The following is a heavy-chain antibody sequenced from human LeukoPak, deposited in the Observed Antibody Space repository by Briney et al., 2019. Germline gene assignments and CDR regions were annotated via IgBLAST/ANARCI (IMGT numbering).Heavy chain of an antibody. CDR3: ATGNADYDFWTPSYYYYYMDV. J-gene: IGHJ6*03. V-gene: IGHV4-34*01. Sequence: SETLSLTCTVSGGSISSYYWSWIRQSPGKGLEWIGEINHSGSTNYNPSLKSRVTISVDTSKNQFSLKLSSVTAADTAVYYCATGNADYDFWTPSYYYYYMDVWGKGTTVTVSS. CDR1: GGSISSYY. CDR2: INHSGST. D-gene: IGHD3-3*01.